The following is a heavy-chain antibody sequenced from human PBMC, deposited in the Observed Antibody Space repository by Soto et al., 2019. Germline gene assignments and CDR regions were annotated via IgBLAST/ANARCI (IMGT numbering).Heavy chain of an antibody. CDR1: GFTFSSYV. D-gene: IGHD1-26*01. V-gene: IGHV3-30*18. CDR3: AKQTLGASYFDY. CDR2: ISYDGSSK. Sequence: QPGGSRRRSWAASGFTFSSYVMHWVRQAPGKGLEWVAVISYDGSSKYYADSVKGRFTISRDNSKNTLYLQMNSLRAEDTAVYYCAKQTLGASYFDYWGQGTLVTVSS. J-gene: IGHJ4*02.